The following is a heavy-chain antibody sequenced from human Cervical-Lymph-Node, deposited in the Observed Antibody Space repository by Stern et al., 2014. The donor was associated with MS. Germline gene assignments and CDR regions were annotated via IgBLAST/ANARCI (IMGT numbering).Heavy chain of an antibody. V-gene: IGHV3-11*01. Sequence: VQLVESGGGLVKPGGSLRLSCAASGFTFSDYYMSWIRQAPGKGLVWVSYMSSSGSTIYYEDSVKGRFTISSDNAKNLLYLQMNSLRAEDTAVYYCARDSPSWGWCFDYWGQGTLVTVSS. CDR2: MSSSGSTI. CDR3: ARDSPSWGWCFDY. J-gene: IGHJ4*02. D-gene: IGHD6-19*01. CDR1: GFTFSDYY.